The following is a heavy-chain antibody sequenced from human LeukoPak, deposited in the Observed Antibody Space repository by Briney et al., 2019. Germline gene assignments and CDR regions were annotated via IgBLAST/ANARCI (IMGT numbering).Heavy chain of an antibody. Sequence: SWGSLRLSCAASGFTFSSYEMNWVRQAPGKGLEWVSYISSSGSTIYYADSVRGRFTIPRDNAKNSLYLQMNSLRAEDTAVYYCAELGITMIGGVWGKGTTVTISS. CDR2: ISSSGSTI. V-gene: IGHV3-48*03. D-gene: IGHD3-10*02. J-gene: IGHJ6*04. CDR1: GFTFSSYE. CDR3: AELGITMIGGV.